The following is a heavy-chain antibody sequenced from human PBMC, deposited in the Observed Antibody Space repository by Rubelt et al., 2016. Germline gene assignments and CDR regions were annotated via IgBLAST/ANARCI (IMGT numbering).Heavy chain of an antibody. D-gene: IGHD1-26*01. V-gene: IGHV1-2*06. CDR3: ASGTNYDYAMDV. CDR1: GYTLTDYY. J-gene: IGHJ6*02. Sequence: QVQLVQSGPEVKKPGASVKVSCKASGYTLTDYYMHWVRQAPGQGLEWMGRIIPNSGDTNYAQKFQGRVTLTRDTSMRTAYMGLSRLRSDDTAVYYCASGTNYDYAMDVWGQGTTVTVSS. CDR2: IIPNSGDT.